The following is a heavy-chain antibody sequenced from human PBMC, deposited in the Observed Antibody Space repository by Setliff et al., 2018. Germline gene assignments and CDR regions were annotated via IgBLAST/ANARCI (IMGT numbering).Heavy chain of an antibody. CDR1: GASISSYY. J-gene: IGHJ4*02. CDR3: ARHRRDSSGNYFVGLYYFDY. Sequence: SETLSLTCTVSGASISSYYWSWIRQPPGKGLEWIGYIYYGGTNNYNPSLKSRVSISLDTSKSQFSLRLSSLTAADTAVYYCARHRRDSSGNYFVGLYYFDYWGQGTPVTVSS. CDR2: IYYGGTN. V-gene: IGHV4-59*08. D-gene: IGHD3-22*01.